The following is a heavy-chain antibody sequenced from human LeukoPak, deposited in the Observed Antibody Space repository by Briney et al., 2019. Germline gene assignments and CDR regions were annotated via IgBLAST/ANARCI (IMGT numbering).Heavy chain of an antibody. CDR3: AKTDCTSTSCYIGWFDP. CDR2: ISPSGDNT. CDR1: GFTFSHYG. Sequence: GGTLRLSCAASGFTFSHYGMSWVRQAPGKGLEWVSAISPSGDNTYYADSMKGRFTISRDNSRNTLYLQVNTLRAADTALYYCAKTDCTSTSCYIGWFDPWGQGTLVTVSS. D-gene: IGHD2-2*02. V-gene: IGHV3-23*01. J-gene: IGHJ5*02.